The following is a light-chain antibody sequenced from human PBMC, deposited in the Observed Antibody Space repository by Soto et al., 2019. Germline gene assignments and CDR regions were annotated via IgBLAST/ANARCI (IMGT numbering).Light chain of an antibody. CDR2: AAS. CDR1: QSISSY. J-gene: IGKJ1*01. V-gene: IGKV1-39*01. Sequence: DIQMTQSPSSLSASIGDRVTITCRARQSISSYLNWYQQKPGKAPKLLIYAASSLQSGVPSRFSGSGSGTEFTLTISSLQPDDFATYYCQQYNSYWTFGQGTKVDIK. CDR3: QQYNSYWT.